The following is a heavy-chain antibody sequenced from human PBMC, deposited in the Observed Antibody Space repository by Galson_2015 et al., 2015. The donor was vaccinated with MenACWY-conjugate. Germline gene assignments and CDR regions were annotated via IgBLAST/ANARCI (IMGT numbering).Heavy chain of an antibody. J-gene: IGHJ4*02. Sequence: SLRLSCAASGFTFSSYGMNWVRQAPGKGLEWVSYIAHDSSPIYYAGSVKGRFTIIRDNVLNILYLQMSRLRDEDTAVYFCARDWFGESFPYWGQGILVTVSS. D-gene: IGHD3-10*01. CDR1: GFTFSSYG. CDR3: ARDWFGESFPY. CDR2: IAHDSSPI. V-gene: IGHV3-48*02.